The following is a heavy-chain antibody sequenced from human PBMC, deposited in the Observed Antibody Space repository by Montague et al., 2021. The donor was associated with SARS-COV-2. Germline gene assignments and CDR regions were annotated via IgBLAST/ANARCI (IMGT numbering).Heavy chain of an antibody. CDR3: ARHGEGDYDFWSGHAFDI. J-gene: IGHJ3*02. Sequence: QSGAEVKKPGESLKISCKGSGYSFTSYWIGWVRQMPGKGLEWMGIIYPGDSDTRYSPSFQGQVTISADKSISTAYLQWSSLKASDTAMYYCARHGEGDYDFWSGHAFDIWGQGTMVTVSS. D-gene: IGHD3-3*01. CDR1: GYSFTSYW. CDR2: IYPGDSDT. V-gene: IGHV5-51*01.